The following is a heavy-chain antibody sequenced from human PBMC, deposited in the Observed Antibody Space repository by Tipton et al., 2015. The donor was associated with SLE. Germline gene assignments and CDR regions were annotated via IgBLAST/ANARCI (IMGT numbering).Heavy chain of an antibody. V-gene: IGHV4-39*07. J-gene: IGHJ4*02. Sequence: TLSLTCTVSGGSISSSSYYWSWIRQPPGKGLEWIGEINHSGGTNYNPSLKSRVTISVDTSKNQFSLKLSSVTAADTAVYYCAREVGNYDDYWGQGTLVTVSS. CDR1: GGSISSSSYY. CDR2: INHSGGT. CDR3: AREVGNYDDY.